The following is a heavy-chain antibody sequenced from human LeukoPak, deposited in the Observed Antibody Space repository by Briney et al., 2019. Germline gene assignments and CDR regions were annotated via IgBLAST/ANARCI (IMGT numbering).Heavy chain of an antibody. Sequence: SETLSLTCTVSGYSISSGYYWGWTRQPPGKGLEGIGSIYHSGSTYYNPSLKSRVTISVDTSKNQFSLKLSSVTAEDTAVYYCARDGAGSGWYHRRAPYYFDYWGQGTLVTVSS. CDR3: ARDGAGSGWYHRRAPYYFDY. V-gene: IGHV4-38-2*02. J-gene: IGHJ4*02. CDR1: GYSISSGYY. D-gene: IGHD6-19*01. CDR2: IYHSGST.